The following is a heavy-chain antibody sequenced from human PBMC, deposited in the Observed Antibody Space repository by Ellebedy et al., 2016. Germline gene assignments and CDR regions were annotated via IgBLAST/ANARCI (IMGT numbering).Heavy chain of an antibody. CDR1: GFTFSRHS. CDR2: INDYGYTK. Sequence: GGSLRLXXEGSGFTFSRHSMNWVRQAPGKGLEWVSSINDYGYTKQYADSVKGRFTISRDNSKSMLYLQMNSLRAEDMAVYYCVPAAKGAYYTFMDVWGKGTTVNVSS. D-gene: IGHD2-2*01. V-gene: IGHV3-21*06. J-gene: IGHJ6*03. CDR3: VPAAKGAYYTFMDV.